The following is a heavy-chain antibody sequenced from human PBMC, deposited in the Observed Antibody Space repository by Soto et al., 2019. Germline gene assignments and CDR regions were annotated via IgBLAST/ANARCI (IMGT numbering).Heavy chain of an antibody. J-gene: IGHJ6*02. Sequence: LRLSCAASGFTFSSYAMSWVRQAPGKGLEWVSSLTGSTGSTYYADSVKGRFTISRDNSKSTLYLQMNSLRADDTAVYYCAKAPMSTVNFYYYGMDAWGQGTTVTVSS. CDR1: GFTFSSYA. CDR3: AKAPMSTVNFYYYGMDA. V-gene: IGHV3-23*01. D-gene: IGHD2-2*01. CDR2: LTGSTGST.